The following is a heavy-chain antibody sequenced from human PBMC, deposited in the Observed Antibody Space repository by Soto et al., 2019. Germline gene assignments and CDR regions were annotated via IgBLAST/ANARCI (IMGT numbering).Heavy chain of an antibody. V-gene: IGHV3-7*01. Sequence: EVQLVESGGGLVQPGGSLRLSCAGSGFIFGNFWMTWVRQAPGKGLEWVANIKQDGSEKYYVDSVKGRFTISRDNVKNSLYLQMNSLRAEDTAVYYCARDPGSRGNYYFDFWGQGTLVTVSS. CDR3: ARDPGSRGNYYFDF. CDR1: GFIFGNFW. D-gene: IGHD6-13*01. CDR2: IKQDGSEK. J-gene: IGHJ4*02.